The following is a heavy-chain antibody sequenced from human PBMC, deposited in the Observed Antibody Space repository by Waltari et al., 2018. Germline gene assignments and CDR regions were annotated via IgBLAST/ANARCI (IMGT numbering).Heavy chain of an antibody. CDR1: GGPISSSNW. CDR2: LYQSGGP. D-gene: IGHD5-12*01. J-gene: IGHJ3*02. CDR3: AARGGRGFDYDHAFDI. V-gene: IGHV4-4*02. Sequence: QVQLQESGPGLVKPSGTLSLPCAVPGGPISSSNWWSWVRQPPGRGLEWIGELYQSGGPNYNPSLESRVTLTVDKSKNQFSLRLSSVTAADTAVYYCAARGGRGFDYDHAFDIWGQGTMVTVSS.